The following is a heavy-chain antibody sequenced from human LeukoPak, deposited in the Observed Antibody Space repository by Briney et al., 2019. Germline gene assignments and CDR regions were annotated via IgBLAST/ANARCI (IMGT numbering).Heavy chain of an antibody. Sequence: GGSLRLSCAASGFTFSSYAMSWVRQAPGKGLEWVANIKQDGSEKYYVDSVKGRFTISRDNAKNSLSLHMNSLRVEDTAIYYCARDYCSTTTCLDYWGQGTLVTVSS. J-gene: IGHJ4*02. D-gene: IGHD2-2*01. CDR3: ARDYCSTTTCLDY. CDR2: IKQDGSEK. V-gene: IGHV3-7*01. CDR1: GFTFSSYA.